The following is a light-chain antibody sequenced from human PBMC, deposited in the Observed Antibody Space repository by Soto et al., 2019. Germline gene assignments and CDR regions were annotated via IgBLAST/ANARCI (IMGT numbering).Light chain of an antibody. CDR2: DVS. CDR3: SSYTTSTLV. Sequence: QSVLTQPASVSGSPGQSITISCTGTSSDVGGYNYVSGYQQHPGKAPKLMIYDVSNRPSGVSNRFSGSKSGNTASLTISGLQAEDEADYYGSSYTTSTLVLGGGTKLTVL. J-gene: IGLJ2*01. V-gene: IGLV2-14*03. CDR1: SSDVGGYNY.